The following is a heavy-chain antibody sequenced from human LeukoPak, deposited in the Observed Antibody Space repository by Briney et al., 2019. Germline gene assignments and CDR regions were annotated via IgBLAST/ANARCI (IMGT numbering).Heavy chain of an antibody. CDR1: VGSFSGYY. J-gene: IGHJ6*02. Sequence: SETLSLTCAVYVGSFSGYYWSWIRQPPGKGLEWIGEINHSGSTNYNPSLTSRVTISVDTSKNQFSLKLSSVTAADTAVYYCARGLLYCSSTSCYGYYYYGMDVWGQGTTVTVSS. V-gene: IGHV4-34*01. CDR2: INHSGST. CDR3: ARGLLYCSSTSCYGYYYYGMDV. D-gene: IGHD2-2*01.